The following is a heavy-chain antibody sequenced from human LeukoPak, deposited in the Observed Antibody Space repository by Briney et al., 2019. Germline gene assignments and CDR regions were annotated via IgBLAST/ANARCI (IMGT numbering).Heavy chain of an antibody. CDR3: ARGGVHYSTKWYFDL. J-gene: IGHJ2*01. CDR1: GGSISNYY. D-gene: IGHD2-15*01. Sequence: PSETLSLTCTVSGGSISNYYWSWIRQPAGMGLEWIGRIYSSGDTKYNPSLKSRVTMSVDTSKNQFSLKLSSVTAADTAVYYCARGGVHYSTKWYFDLWGRGTLVTVSS. CDR2: IYSSGDT. V-gene: IGHV4-4*07.